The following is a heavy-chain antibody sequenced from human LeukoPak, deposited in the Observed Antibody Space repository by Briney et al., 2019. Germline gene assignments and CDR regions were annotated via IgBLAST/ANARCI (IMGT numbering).Heavy chain of an antibody. CDR3: AKLSTSMVISPSPIDC. CDR2: ISGSGSST. Sequence: GGSLRLSCAASGFTFRTYAMSWVRQAPGKGPEWVSSISGSGSSTYYADSVKGRFTMSRDNSKNTLFLQMNSLRAEDAAIDYCAKLSTSMVISPSPIDCWGQGTLVTVSS. J-gene: IGHJ4*02. CDR1: GFTFRTYA. D-gene: IGHD5-18*01. V-gene: IGHV3-23*01.